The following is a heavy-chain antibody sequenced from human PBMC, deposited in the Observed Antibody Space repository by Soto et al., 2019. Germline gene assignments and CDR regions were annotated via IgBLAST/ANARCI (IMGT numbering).Heavy chain of an antibody. CDR2: IYYSGST. Sequence: SETLSLTCTVSGCSISSGDYYWSWIRPPPGKGLEWIGYIYYSGSTYYNPSLKSRVTISVDTSKNQFSLKLSSVTAADTAVYYCARVIGYSNWFDPWGQGTLVTVSS. CDR3: ARVIGYSNWFDP. CDR1: GCSISSGDYY. J-gene: IGHJ5*02. D-gene: IGHD2-15*01. V-gene: IGHV4-30-4*01.